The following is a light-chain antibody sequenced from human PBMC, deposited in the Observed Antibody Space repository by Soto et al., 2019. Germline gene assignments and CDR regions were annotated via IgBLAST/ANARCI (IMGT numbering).Light chain of an antibody. Sequence: QSVLTQPPSVSGAPGQRVTITCTGSSSNIGAGYYVHWYQQLPGTAPKLLIYGNNNRPSGVPDRFSGSKSGTSASLAITGLQAEDEADYYCQSCDSSRSGVVFGGGTKVTVL. CDR3: QSCDSSRSGVV. J-gene: IGLJ2*01. CDR2: GNN. CDR1: SSNIGAGYY. V-gene: IGLV1-40*01.